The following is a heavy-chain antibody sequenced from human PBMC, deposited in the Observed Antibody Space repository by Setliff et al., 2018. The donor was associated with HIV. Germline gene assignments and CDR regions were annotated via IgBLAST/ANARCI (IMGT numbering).Heavy chain of an antibody. D-gene: IGHD2-21*01. V-gene: IGHV4-39*07. CDR2: IYHTGSS. J-gene: IGHJ2*01. Sequence: SETLSLTCTVSGGSINSRSYYWGWIRQSPGKGLEWIGNIYHTGSSYYNPSLNDRATISLDTSKNQFSLRLSSVTAADSAVYYCARRRETIVVVIGIPNWYFDLWGRGTLVTVSS. CDR3: ARRRETIVVVIGIPNWYFDL. CDR1: GGSINSRSYY.